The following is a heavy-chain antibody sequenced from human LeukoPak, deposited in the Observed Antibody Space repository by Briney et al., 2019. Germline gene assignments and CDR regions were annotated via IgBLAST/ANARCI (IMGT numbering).Heavy chain of an antibody. CDR3: ARDSIAVAGDYYYGMDV. V-gene: IGHV4-4*07. CDR2: INTSGST. J-gene: IGHJ6*02. D-gene: IGHD6-19*01. CDR1: GGSISSYY. Sequence: PSETLSLTCTVSGGSISSYYWSWIRQPAGKGLEWIGRINTSGSTNYNPSLKSRVTISVDASKNQFSLKLSSVTAADTAVYYCARDSIAVAGDYYYGMDVWGQGTTVTVSS.